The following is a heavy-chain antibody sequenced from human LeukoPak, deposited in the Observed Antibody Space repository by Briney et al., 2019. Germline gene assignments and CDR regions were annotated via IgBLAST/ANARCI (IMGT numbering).Heavy chain of an antibody. CDR1: GYTFSSYA. J-gene: IGHJ6*02. V-gene: IGHV1-3*01. Sequence: ASVKVSCKASGYTFSSYAMHWVRQDPGQRLEWMGWINAGNGNTKYSQKFQGRVTITRDTSASTAYMELSSLRSEDTAVYYCARDVPTTVTTWYYYYGMDVWGQGTTVTVSS. D-gene: IGHD4-17*01. CDR2: INAGNGNT. CDR3: ARDVPTTVTTWYYYYGMDV.